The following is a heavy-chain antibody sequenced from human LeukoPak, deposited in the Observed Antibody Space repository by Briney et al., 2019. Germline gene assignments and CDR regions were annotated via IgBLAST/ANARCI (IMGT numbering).Heavy chain of an antibody. CDR3: ARGSRGDHPYYYYYYMDV. J-gene: IGHJ6*03. CDR1: GGSISSGSYY. V-gene: IGHV4-61*02. D-gene: IGHD4-17*01. CDR2: IYTSGST. Sequence: SETLSLTCTVSGGSISSGSYYWSWIRQPAGKGLEWIGRIYTSGSTNYNPSLKSRVTISVDTSKNQFSLKLSSVTAADTAVYYCARGSRGDHPYYYYYYMDVWGKGATVTISS.